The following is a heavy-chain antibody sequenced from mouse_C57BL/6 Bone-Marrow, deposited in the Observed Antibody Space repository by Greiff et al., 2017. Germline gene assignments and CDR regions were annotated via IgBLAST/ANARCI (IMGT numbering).Heavy chain of an antibody. D-gene: IGHD2-3*01. Sequence: QVQLQQSGPELVKPGASVKLSCKASGYTFTSYDINWVQQRPGQGLEWIGWIYPRDGSTKYNEKFKGKATLTVDTSSSTAYMELHSLTSEDSAVYFCARYGGWLLPYFDYWGQGTTLTVSS. CDR1: GYTFTSYD. CDR2: IYPRDGST. J-gene: IGHJ2*01. CDR3: ARYGGWLLPYFDY. V-gene: IGHV1-85*01.